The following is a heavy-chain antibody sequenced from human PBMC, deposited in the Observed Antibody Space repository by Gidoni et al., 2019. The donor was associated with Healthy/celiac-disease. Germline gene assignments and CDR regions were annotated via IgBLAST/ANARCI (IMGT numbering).Heavy chain of an antibody. J-gene: IGHJ4*02. CDR1: GFTFSSHS. Sequence: EVQLLESGGGLVQPGGSLRLSFAPSGFTFSSHSMRLVRQAPGKGLEWVSAIRGSGGSTYYGDAVKGRFTNSRGNPKDTVYLQMDSLRAEDTAVYYCAKDQRLGERSGYWTYYFDYWGQGTLGTVCS. V-gene: IGHV3-23*01. D-gene: IGHD3-3*01. CDR2: IRGSGGST. CDR3: AKDQRLGERSGYWTYYFDY.